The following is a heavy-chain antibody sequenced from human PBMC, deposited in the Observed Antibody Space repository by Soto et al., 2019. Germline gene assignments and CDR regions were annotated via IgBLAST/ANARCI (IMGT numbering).Heavy chain of an antibody. V-gene: IGHV4-4*02. D-gene: IGHD2-15*01. CDR1: GGSISSRDW. Sequence: QVQLQESSPGLVKPSGPLSLTCTVPGGSISSRDWWSWVRQPPGKGLEWIGEFSHSGHTNYNPSLKSRVTISVDKSKNQFSLELSSVTAADTAVYYCARNGGHYFDYWGQGTLVTVSS. CDR2: FSHSGHT. CDR3: ARNGGHYFDY. J-gene: IGHJ4*02.